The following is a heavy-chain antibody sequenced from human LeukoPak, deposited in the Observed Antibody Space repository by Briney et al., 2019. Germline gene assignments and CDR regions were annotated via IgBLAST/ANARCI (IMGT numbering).Heavy chain of an antibody. CDR3: AITVTTSDGAFDI. Sequence: GGSLRLSCAASGFTFSSYGMHWVRQAPGKGLEWVAVISYDGSNKYYADSVKGRFTISRDNSKNTLYLQMNSLRAEDTAVYYCAITVTTSDGAFDIWGQGTMVTVSS. V-gene: IGHV3-30*03. CDR1: GFTFSSYG. CDR2: ISYDGSNK. J-gene: IGHJ3*02. D-gene: IGHD4-11*01.